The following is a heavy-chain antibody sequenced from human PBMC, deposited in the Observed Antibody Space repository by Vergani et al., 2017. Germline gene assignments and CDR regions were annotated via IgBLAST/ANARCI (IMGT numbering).Heavy chain of an antibody. D-gene: IGHD3-16*02. CDR3: AGGPTYEYIWGSYRYTEEKHYYMDV. V-gene: IGHV4-4*07. Sequence: QVQLQESGPGLVKPSETLSLTCTVSGGSISSYYWSWIWQPAGKGLEWIGRIYTSGSTNYNPSLKRRVTMSVDTSKNQFSLKLSSVTAADTAVYYCAGGPTYEYIWGSYRYTEEKHYYMDVWGKGTTVTVSS. J-gene: IGHJ6*03. CDR2: IYTSGST. CDR1: GGSISSYY.